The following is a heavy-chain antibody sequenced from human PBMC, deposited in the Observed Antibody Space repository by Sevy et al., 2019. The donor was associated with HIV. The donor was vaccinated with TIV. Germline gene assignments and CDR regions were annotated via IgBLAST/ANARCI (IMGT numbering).Heavy chain of an antibody. CDR2: SKSKTDGGTT. Sequence: GGSLRLSCAASGFTFSNAWMSWVRQAPGKGLEWVGRSKSKTDGGTTDYAAPVKGRFTISRDDSKNTLYLQMNSLKTEDTAVYYCTYWGSGSHIWGQGTMVTVSS. V-gene: IGHV3-15*01. CDR1: GFTFSNAW. CDR3: TYWGSGSHI. J-gene: IGHJ3*02. D-gene: IGHD1-26*01.